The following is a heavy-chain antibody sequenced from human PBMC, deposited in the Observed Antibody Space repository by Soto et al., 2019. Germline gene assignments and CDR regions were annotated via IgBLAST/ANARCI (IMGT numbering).Heavy chain of an antibody. V-gene: IGHV3-21*01. Sequence: EVQLVESGGGLVKPGGSLRLSCAASGFTFSSYSMNWVRQAPGKGLEWVSSISSSSSYIYYADSVKGRFTISRDNAKNSLYLQMNSLRAEDTAVYYCARGGDSWQWLVRPYYYYGMDVWGQGTTVTVSS. D-gene: IGHD6-19*01. CDR2: ISSSSSYI. CDR3: ARGGDSWQWLVRPYYYYGMDV. CDR1: GFTFSSYS. J-gene: IGHJ6*02.